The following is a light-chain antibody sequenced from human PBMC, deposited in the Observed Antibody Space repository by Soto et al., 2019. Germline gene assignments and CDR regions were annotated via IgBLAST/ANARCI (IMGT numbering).Light chain of an antibody. CDR3: YSYTSSSTYV. J-gene: IGLJ1*01. CDR1: SSDVGGYYD. V-gene: IGLV2-14*01. CDR2: EVR. Sequence: QSVLTQPASVSGSPGQWVTISCTGTSSDVGGYYDVSWYQQHPGTAPKLMIYEVRNRPSGVSNRFSGSKSGTTASLAISGLQAEYEADYYCYSYTSSSTYVFGTATKLTVL.